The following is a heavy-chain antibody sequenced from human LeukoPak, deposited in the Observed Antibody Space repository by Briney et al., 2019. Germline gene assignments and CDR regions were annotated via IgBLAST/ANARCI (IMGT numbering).Heavy chain of an antibody. J-gene: IGHJ4*02. V-gene: IGHV4-59*02. CDR1: GGSVSSYY. Sequence: SETLSLTCTVSGGSVSSYYWTWIRQPPGKGLEWIGYIYYSGTTNYNPSLKNRVTISVDTSKNQFSLRLSSVTAADTAVYYCARAVWGGTYYFDYWGPGTLVAVSS. CDR2: IYYSGTT. CDR3: ARAVWGGTYYFDY. D-gene: IGHD1-26*01.